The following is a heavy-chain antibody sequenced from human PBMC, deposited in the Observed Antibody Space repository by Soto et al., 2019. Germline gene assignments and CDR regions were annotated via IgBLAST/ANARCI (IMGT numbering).Heavy chain of an antibody. J-gene: IGHJ4*02. CDR2: IYPDDSDI. CDR1: GYRFISYW. Sequence: GESLKISCKGSGYRFISYWIGWVRQMPGKGLEWMGIIYPDDSDIRYSPSFQGQVTISADKSISTAYLQWSSLKASDTAMYYCTRPQSSGWYDYWGQGTLVTVSS. CDR3: TRPQSSGWYDY. V-gene: IGHV5-51*01. D-gene: IGHD6-19*01.